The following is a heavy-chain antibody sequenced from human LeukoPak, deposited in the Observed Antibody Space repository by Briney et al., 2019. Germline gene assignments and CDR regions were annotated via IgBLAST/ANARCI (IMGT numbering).Heavy chain of an antibody. J-gene: IGHJ4*02. CDR1: GHTFTSYA. D-gene: IGHD3-10*01. CDR2: INTNTGNP. CDR3: ARGGGSGSYWSSFQPDEFDY. Sequence: ASVKVSCKASGHTFTSYAMNWVRQAPGQGLEWMGWINTNTGNPTYAQGFTGRFVFSLDTSVSTAYLQISSLKAEDTAVYYCARGGGSGSYWSSFQPDEFDYWGQGTLVTVSS. V-gene: IGHV7-4-1*02.